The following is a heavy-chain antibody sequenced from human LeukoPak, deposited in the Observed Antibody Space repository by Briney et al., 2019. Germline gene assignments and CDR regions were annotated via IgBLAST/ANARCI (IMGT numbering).Heavy chain of an antibody. CDR1: VYSFSSYW. V-gene: IGHV5-51*01. D-gene: IGHD3-10*01. Sequence: GESLKISCKASVYSFSSYWIAWVRQMPGKGLEWMGIIYPGDSDTRYSPSFQGQVTISADKSISTAYLQWSSLKASDTAMYYCARVILWFGEGGYLDYWGQGTLVTVSS. J-gene: IGHJ4*02. CDR2: IYPGDSDT. CDR3: ARVILWFGEGGYLDY.